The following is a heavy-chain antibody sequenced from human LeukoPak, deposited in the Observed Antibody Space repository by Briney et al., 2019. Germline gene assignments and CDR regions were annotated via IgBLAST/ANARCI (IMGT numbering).Heavy chain of an antibody. J-gene: IGHJ6*02. CDR2: IYYSGST. V-gene: IGHV4-30-4*01. CDR3: AGGSGYFYCLDA. Sequence: SQTLSLTCNVSGDSIRRGDYYWTWIRQSPGMGLEWIGYIYYSGSTQYNPSLESRISISKDTSKNQFSLELTSVTAADTAVYYCAGGSGYFYCLDAWGQGATVTVSS. D-gene: IGHD3-3*01. CDR1: GDSIRRGDYY.